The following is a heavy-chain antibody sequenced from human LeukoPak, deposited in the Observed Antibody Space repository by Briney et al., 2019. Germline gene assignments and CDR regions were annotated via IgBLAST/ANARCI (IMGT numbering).Heavy chain of an antibody. V-gene: IGHV3-15*01. D-gene: IGHD4-23*01. Sequence: GGSLRLSCAASGFTFSNAWMSWVRQAPGRGLEWVGRIKSKTDGGTTDYAAPVKGRFTISRDDSKNTLYLQMNSGKTQDATLYYCTTDPNRRSRWYDIWGQGTMVTVSS. CDR1: GFTFSNAW. J-gene: IGHJ3*02. CDR3: TTDPNRRSRWYDI. CDR2: IKSKTDGGTT.